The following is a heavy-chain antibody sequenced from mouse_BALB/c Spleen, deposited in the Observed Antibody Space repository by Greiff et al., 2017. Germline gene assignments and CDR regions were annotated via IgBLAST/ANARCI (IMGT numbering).Heavy chain of an antibody. Sequence: EVKLMESGGGLVQPGGSLKLSCAASGFTFSSYTMSWVRQTPEKRLEWVAYISNGGGSTYYPDTVKGRFTISRDNAKNTLYLQMSSLKSEDTAMYYCARHEGVGRTPFDYWGQGTTLTVSS. V-gene: IGHV5-12-2*01. CDR2: ISNGGGST. D-gene: IGHD4-1*01. CDR1: GFTFSSYT. CDR3: ARHEGVGRTPFDY. J-gene: IGHJ2*01.